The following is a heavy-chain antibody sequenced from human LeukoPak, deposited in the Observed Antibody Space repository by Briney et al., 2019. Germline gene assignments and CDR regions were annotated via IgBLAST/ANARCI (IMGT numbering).Heavy chain of an antibody. CDR2: ISDSGGGT. CDR3: AKLPGRAADY. CDR1: GFSFSSYV. Sequence: GGSLRLSCAASGFSFSSYVMSWVRQAPGKGLEWVSGISDSGGGTYYADSVKGRFTISRDNSKNTLHLQMNSLRAEDTAVYYCAKLPGRAADYWGQGTLVTVSS. V-gene: IGHV3-23*01. J-gene: IGHJ4*02.